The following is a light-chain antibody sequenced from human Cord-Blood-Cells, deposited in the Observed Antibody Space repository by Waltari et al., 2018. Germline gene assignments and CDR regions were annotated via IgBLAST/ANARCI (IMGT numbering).Light chain of an antibody. J-gene: IGLJ1*01. CDR2: DVS. Sequence: QSALTQPASVSGPPGQSIPISCTGTSSDVGGYNYVSWYQQHPGKAPKLMIYDVSNRPSGVSNRFSGSKSGNTASLTISGLQAEDEADYYCSSYTSSSTLVFGTGTKVTVL. V-gene: IGLV2-14*03. CDR1: SSDVGGYNY. CDR3: SSYTSSSTLV.